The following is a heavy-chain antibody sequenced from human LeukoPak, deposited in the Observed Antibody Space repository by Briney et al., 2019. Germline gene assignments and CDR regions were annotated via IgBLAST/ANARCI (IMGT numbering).Heavy chain of an antibody. D-gene: IGHD3-3*01. V-gene: IGHV1-18*01. J-gene: IGHJ5*02. Sequence: ASVKVSCKASGYTFTSYVISWVRQAPGQGLEWMGWISPYNSNTTYAQKLQGRVFLTTDTSTRTAYMELRSLRSDDTAVYYCTRHNSDFWSGYYDNWFDPWGQGTLVTVSS. CDR3: TRHNSDFWSGYYDNWFDP. CDR2: ISPYNSNT. CDR1: GYTFTSYV.